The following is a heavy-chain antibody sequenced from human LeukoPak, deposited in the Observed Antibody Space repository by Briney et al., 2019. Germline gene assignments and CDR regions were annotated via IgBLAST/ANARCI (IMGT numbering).Heavy chain of an antibody. J-gene: IGHJ5*02. V-gene: IGHV1-2*02. Sequence: ASVKVSCKASGYTFTSYAMNWVRQAPGQGLEWMGWINPNSGGTNYAQKFQGRVTMTRDTSISTAYMELSRLRSDDTAVYYCARDGRRGYDDFNWFDPWGQGTLVTVSS. D-gene: IGHD5-12*01. CDR2: INPNSGGT. CDR1: GYTFTSYA. CDR3: ARDGRRGYDDFNWFDP.